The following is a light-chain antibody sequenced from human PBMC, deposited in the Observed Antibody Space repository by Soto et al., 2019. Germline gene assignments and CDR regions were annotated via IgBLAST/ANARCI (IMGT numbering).Light chain of an antibody. V-gene: IGKV2-28*01. Sequence: EIVLTQSPLSLPVTPGERASISCSSSLSLLHSSGYNYVDWYLQKPGQSPQLLIHAASNLQSGVPARFSGSGSGTDFTLTISSLQPEDFATYYCLQKYFYPFTFGPGTKVDNK. CDR3: LQKYFYPFT. CDR2: AAS. CDR1: LSLLHSSGYNY. J-gene: IGKJ3*01.